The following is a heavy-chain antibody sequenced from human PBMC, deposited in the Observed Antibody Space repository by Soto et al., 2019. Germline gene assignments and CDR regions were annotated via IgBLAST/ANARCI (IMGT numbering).Heavy chain of an antibody. D-gene: IGHD3-16*02. V-gene: IGHV1-18*01. CDR2: ISAYNGNT. J-gene: IGHJ3*02. CDR3: ARGFMITFGGVIAPYDAFDI. CDR1: GYTFTSYG. Sequence: QVQLVQSGAEAKKPGASVKVSCKASGYTFTSYGISWVRQAPGQGLEWMGWISAYNGNTNYAQKLQGRVTMTTDKSTSTAYRELRSLRSDETAVYYCARGFMITFGGVIAPYDAFDIWGQGTMVTVSS.